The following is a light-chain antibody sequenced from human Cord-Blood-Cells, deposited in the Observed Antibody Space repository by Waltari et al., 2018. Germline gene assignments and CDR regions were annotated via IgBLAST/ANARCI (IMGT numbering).Light chain of an antibody. V-gene: IGKV1-5*03. CDR2: KAS. Sequence: DIQLTSSLSTLSASVGDSVTITCRASQSISSRLAWYQKKPGKAPNRLIYKASSLESGVPSRFSGSGSVTEITLTLSSVQTDEFSTYYCQQYNSYPQTFGQGTKVEIK. J-gene: IGKJ1*01. CDR1: QSISSR. CDR3: QQYNSYPQT.